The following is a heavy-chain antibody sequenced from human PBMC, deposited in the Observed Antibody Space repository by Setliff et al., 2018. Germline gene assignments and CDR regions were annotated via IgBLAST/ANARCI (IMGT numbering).Heavy chain of an antibody. Sequence: PGGSLRLSCAASGFTFSSYAMHLVRQAPGKGLEWVAFIRYDGSNKYYADSVKGRFTISRDNSKNTLYLQMNSLRAEDTAVYYCARIRLCGGRVICPPGRYVDVWGKGTTVTVSS. J-gene: IGHJ6*03. CDR3: ARIRLCGGRVICPPGRYVDV. CDR1: GFTFSSYA. D-gene: IGHD2-15*01. V-gene: IGHV3-30*02. CDR2: IRYDGSNK.